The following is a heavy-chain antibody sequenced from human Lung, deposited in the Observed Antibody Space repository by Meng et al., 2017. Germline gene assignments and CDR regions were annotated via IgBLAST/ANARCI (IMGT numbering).Heavy chain of an antibody. Sequence: QLQLQLGGAGLLRPLSTLSLTFVVSGGSFSDYYWSWIRQPPGKGLEWIGEINHSGSTNYNPSLESRATISVDTSQNNLSLKLSSVTAADSAVYYCARGPTTMAHDFDYWGQGTLVTVSS. D-gene: IGHD4-11*01. CDR1: GGSFSDYY. CDR3: ARGPTTMAHDFDY. J-gene: IGHJ4*02. CDR2: INHSGST. V-gene: IGHV4-34*01.